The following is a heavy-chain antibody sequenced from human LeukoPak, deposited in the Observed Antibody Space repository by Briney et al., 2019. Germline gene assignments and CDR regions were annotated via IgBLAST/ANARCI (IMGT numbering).Heavy chain of an antibody. J-gene: IGHJ4*02. V-gene: IGHV4-39*07. CDR2: IFHGRNT. D-gene: IGHD6-6*01. CDR3: AREGGSASSEVY. CDR1: GGSISSSSYY. Sequence: SETLSLTCTVSGGSISSSSYYWGWIRQPPGKGLEWIGSIFHGRNTYYNPSLKSRVTISIDTSKNQFSLKLSSVTAADTAVYYCAREGGSASSEVYWGQGSLVTVSS.